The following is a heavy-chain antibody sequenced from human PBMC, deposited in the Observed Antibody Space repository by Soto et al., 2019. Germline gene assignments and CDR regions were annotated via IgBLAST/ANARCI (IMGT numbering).Heavy chain of an antibody. CDR3: ARGRVDFWSGYLDC. V-gene: IGHV3-72*01. D-gene: IGHD3-3*01. CDR2: TRDKTYSYTT. J-gene: IGHJ4*02. CDR1: GFTLSDHY. Sequence: GGSLRLSCAASGFTLSDHYMDWVRQAPGKGLEWVGRTRDKTYSYTTEYAASVKGRFTISRDDSKSSVYLQMSSLKTEDTAVYYCARGRVDFWSGYLDCWGQGTLVTVSS.